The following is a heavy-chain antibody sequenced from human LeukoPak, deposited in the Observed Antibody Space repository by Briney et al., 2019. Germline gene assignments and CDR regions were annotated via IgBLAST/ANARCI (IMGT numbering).Heavy chain of an antibody. CDR3: ARDRNRIEVGGTEVFDI. D-gene: IGHD6-19*01. CDR1: GYTFTNYF. V-gene: IGHV1-46*01. Sequence: ASLTVSCKASGYTFTNYFMHWARLAPRQGIELLGIINPSGGSTIYAQKFQHKVNMHSDTSTSTVYMELSSLTSEDTAVYYCARDRNRIEVGGTEVFDIWGQGTMVTVSS. CDR2: INPSGGST. J-gene: IGHJ3*02.